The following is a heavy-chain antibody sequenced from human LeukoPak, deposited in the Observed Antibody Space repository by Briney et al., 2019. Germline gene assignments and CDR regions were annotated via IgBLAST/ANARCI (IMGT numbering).Heavy chain of an antibody. J-gene: IGHJ4*02. CDR2: ISSSGSTI. V-gene: IGHV3-48*03. CDR3: ATGYCSSTSCHENY. Sequence: GGSLRLSCAASGFTFSSYEMNWVRQAPGKGLEWVSYISSSGSTIYYADSVKGRFTISRDNAKNSLYLQMNSLRAEDTAVYYCATGYCSSTSCHENYWGQGTLVTVSS. D-gene: IGHD2-2*01. CDR1: GFTFSSYE.